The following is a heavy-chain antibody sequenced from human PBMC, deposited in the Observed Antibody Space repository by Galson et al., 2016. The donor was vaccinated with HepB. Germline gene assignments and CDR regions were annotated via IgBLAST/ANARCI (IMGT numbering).Heavy chain of an antibody. J-gene: IGHJ4*02. CDR1: GDSFSSYT. CDR2: IIPILSFA. Sequence: SVKVSCKASGDSFSSYTFSWVRQAPGQGLEWMGRIIPILSFATYTQKFQGRATITADKSTSTVYLDLSSLRSEDTAVYYCARAFGAAGAIDYWGQGTLVTVSS. V-gene: IGHV1-69*02. CDR3: ARAFGAAGAIDY. D-gene: IGHD6-13*01.